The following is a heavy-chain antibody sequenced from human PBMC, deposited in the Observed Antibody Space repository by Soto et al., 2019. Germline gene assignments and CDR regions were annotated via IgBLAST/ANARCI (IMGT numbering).Heavy chain of an antibody. CDR3: ARNRGYSYGYADY. D-gene: IGHD5-18*01. CDR2: ITTNNANT. J-gene: IGHJ4*02. CDR1: GYTFTSYG. Sequence: ASVKVSCKAAGYTFTSYGISWVRQAPGQGLEWMGWITTNNANTNYAQNLQGRVTMSTDTSTSTAYMELRSLRSDDTAVYYCARNRGYSYGYADYWGQGTLVTVSS. V-gene: IGHV1-18*01.